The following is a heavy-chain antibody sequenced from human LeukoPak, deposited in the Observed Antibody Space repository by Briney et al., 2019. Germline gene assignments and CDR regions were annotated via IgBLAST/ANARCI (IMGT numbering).Heavy chain of an antibody. Sequence: PSQTLSLTCAVSGGSISSGDYSWGWIRQPPGKGLEWIVSIYYSGSTYYNPSLKSRVTISVDTSKNQFSLKLSSVTAADTAVYYCARLYYGSGSYYFDYWGQGTLVTVSS. CDR2: IYYSGST. D-gene: IGHD3-10*01. V-gene: IGHV4-30-2*03. J-gene: IGHJ4*02. CDR1: GGSISSGDYS. CDR3: ARLYYGSGSYYFDY.